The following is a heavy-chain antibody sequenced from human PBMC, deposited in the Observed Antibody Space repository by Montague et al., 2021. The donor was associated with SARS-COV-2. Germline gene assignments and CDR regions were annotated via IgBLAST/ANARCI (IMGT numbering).Heavy chain of an antibody. CDR2: ISSSSSTI. CDR3: ARDLRWGYYDILTGYYRPLDY. J-gene: IGHJ4*02. D-gene: IGHD3-9*01. V-gene: IGHV3-48*04. Sequence: SLRLSFAASGFTFSSYSMNWVRQAPGKGLEWVSYISSSSSTIYYADSVKGRFTISRDNAKNSLYLQMNSLRAEDTAVYYCARDLRWGYYDILTGYYRPLDYRGQGTLVTVSS. CDR1: GFTFSSYS.